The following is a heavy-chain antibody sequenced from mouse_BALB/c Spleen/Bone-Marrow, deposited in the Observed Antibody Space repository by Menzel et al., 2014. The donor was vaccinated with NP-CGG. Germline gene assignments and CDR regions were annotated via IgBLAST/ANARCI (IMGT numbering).Heavy chain of an antibody. D-gene: IGHD2-3*01. CDR3: ARDMGGLLFDY. CDR2: IRNKAYSYTT. Sequence: EVKLVESGGGLVQPGGSLRLSCAPSGFTFTDYYMNWVRQPPGKALEWLGFIRNKAYSYTTEYSASVKGRFTISRDNSQSILYLQMSTLRAEDSATYYCARDMGGLLFDYWGQGTTLTVSS. J-gene: IGHJ2*01. V-gene: IGHV7-3*02. CDR1: GFTFTDYY.